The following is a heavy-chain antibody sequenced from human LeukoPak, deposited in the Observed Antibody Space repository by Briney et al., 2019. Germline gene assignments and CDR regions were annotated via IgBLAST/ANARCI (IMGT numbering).Heavy chain of an antibody. CDR2: IYSGGST. V-gene: IGHV3-53*01. Sequence: GGSLRLSCAASGFTASSNYMSWVRQAPGKGLEWVSVIYSGGSTYYADSVKGRFTIFRDNSKNTLYLQMNSLRAEDTAVYYCASGSGSYRTPYYYMDVWGTGTTVTVSS. J-gene: IGHJ6*03. CDR3: ASGSGSYRTPYYYMDV. D-gene: IGHD3-10*01. CDR1: GFTASSNY.